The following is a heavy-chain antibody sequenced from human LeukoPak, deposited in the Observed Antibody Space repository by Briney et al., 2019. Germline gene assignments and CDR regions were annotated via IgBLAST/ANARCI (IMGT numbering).Heavy chain of an antibody. J-gene: IGHJ4*02. CDR2: ISSSGSPI. Sequence: GGSLRLSCVVSGFTFGNEEMNWLRQTPGKGMEWVAYISSSGSPIPYGESVKGRFTISRDNAKNSLYLQMNSLRTEDTGVYYCARGGNYAPFDYWGQGALVAVSS. CDR3: ARGGNYAPFDY. V-gene: IGHV3-48*03. D-gene: IGHD3-16*01. CDR1: GFTFGNEE.